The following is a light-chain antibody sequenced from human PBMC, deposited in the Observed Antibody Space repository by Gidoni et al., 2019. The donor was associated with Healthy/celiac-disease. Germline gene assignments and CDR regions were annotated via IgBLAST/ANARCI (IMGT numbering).Light chain of an antibody. Sequence: EIVLTQSQATLSLSPGERATLSCRASQSVSSYLAWYQQKPGQAPRLLIYDASNRATGIPARFSGSGSGTDFTLTISSLEPEDFAVYYCQQRSNWPPGGSFGQGTKLEIK. CDR1: QSVSSY. CDR3: QQRSNWPPGGS. J-gene: IGKJ2*04. CDR2: DAS. V-gene: IGKV3-11*01.